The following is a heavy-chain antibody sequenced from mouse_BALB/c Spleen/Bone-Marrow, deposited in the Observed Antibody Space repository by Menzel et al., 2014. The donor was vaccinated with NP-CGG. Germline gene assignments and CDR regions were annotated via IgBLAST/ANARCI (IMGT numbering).Heavy chain of an antibody. Sequence: VQLQQPGPELVKPGASVKISCKASGYSFTGYFMNWVMQSHGKSLEWIGRINPYNGDTFYNQKFKGKATLTVDKSSSTAHMELRSLASEDSAVYYCARYGNYPYFDYRGQGTTLTVSS. J-gene: IGHJ2*01. CDR3: ARYGNYPYFDY. CDR1: GYSFTGYF. V-gene: IGHV1-20*02. D-gene: IGHD2-10*02. CDR2: INPYNGDT.